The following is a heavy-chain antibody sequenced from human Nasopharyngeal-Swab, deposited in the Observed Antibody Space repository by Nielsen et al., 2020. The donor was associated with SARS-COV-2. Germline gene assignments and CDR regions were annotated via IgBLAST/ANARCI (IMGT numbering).Heavy chain of an antibody. Sequence: SETLSLTCTVSGASISSYYWSWIRQPPGKGLEWIVFIYYSGSTNYNPSLRSRVTISVDTSKNQFSLKLSSVTAADTVMYYCARGGNLVGATPHDAFDIWGQGTMVTVSS. CDR1: GASISSYY. CDR2: IYYSGST. V-gene: IGHV4-59*01. CDR3: ARGGNLVGATPHDAFDI. D-gene: IGHD1-26*01. J-gene: IGHJ3*02.